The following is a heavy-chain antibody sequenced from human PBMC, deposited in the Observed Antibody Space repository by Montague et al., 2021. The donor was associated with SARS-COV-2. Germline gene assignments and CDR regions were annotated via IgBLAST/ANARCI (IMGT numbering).Heavy chain of an antibody. CDR2: IYYSGST. Sequence: SETLSLTCTVSGVSISHSSYYWGWIRQPPGKGLEWIGSIYYSGSTYYNPSLKSRVTISVDTSKNQVSLKLNSVTAADTAVYYCARVRQWLVPFDYWVQGTLVTVSS. CDR3: ARVRQWLVPFDY. CDR1: GVSISHSSYY. D-gene: IGHD6-19*01. J-gene: IGHJ4*02. V-gene: IGHV4-39*07.